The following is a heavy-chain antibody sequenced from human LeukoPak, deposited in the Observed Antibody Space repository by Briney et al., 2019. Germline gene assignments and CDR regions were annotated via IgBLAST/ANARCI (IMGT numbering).Heavy chain of an antibody. Sequence: SETLSLTCTVSGGSISSYYWSWIRQPPGKGQEWIGYIYYSGSTNYNPSLKSRVTISVDTSKNQFSLKLSSVTAADTAVYYCARGKVQGVIFDYWGQGTLVTVSS. CDR1: GGSISSYY. V-gene: IGHV4-59*01. J-gene: IGHJ4*02. D-gene: IGHD3-10*01. CDR2: IYYSGST. CDR3: ARGKVQGVIFDY.